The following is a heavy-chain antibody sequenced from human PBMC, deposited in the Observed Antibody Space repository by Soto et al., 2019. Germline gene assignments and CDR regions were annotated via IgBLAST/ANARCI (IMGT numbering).Heavy chain of an antibody. Sequence: QVQLQESGPGQVKPSETLSLKCTISGGSISVYYWSWIRQPPGQALEWIGYIYDRGSPYYNPSLRSRVIISADTSKNQIALELTSATAADTAVYYCARGVGSSPPRHWGRGTLVTVSS. CDR2: IYDRGSP. CDR1: GGSISVYY. J-gene: IGHJ4*02. D-gene: IGHD1-26*01. CDR3: ARGVGSSPPRH. V-gene: IGHV4-59*01.